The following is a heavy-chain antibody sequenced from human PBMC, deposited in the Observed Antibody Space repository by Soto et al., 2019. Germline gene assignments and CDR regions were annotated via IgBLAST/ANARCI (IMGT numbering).Heavy chain of an antibody. CDR3: ARDNDRPQLGGNYYYILDV. CDR2: IMPIFRTP. J-gene: IGHJ6*02. CDR1: GGTFRNSA. V-gene: IGHV1-69*12. D-gene: IGHD1-1*01. Sequence: QVQLEQSGAEVKKPGASVKVSCKASGGTFRNSAISWVRQAPGQGLEWMGVIMPIFRTPDYSQKFQGRVTITADESTSTAYMELSGLRSDDTAVYYCARDNDRPQLGGNYYYILDVWGQGTTVTVSS.